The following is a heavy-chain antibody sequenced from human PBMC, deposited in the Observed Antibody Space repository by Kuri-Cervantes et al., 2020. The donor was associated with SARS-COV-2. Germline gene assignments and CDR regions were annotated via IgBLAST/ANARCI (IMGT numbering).Heavy chain of an antibody. J-gene: IGHJ4*02. Sequence: SGPTLVKPTQTLTLTCTFSVFSLSTSGMCVSWIRQPPGKALEWLARIDWDDDEYYSTSLNPRLTISKDTSKNQVVLTMTNMDPVDTATYYCAQVTTQEFDYWGQGTLVTVSS. CDR1: VFSLSTSGMC. V-gene: IGHV2-70*12. CDR3: AQVTTQEFDY. CDR2: IDWDDDE. D-gene: IGHD4-17*01.